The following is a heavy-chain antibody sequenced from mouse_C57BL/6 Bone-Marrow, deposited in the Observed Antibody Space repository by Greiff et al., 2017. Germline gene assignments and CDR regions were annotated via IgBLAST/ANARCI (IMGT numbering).Heavy chain of an antibody. J-gene: IGHJ2*01. Sequence: VQLQQSGPELVKPGASVKISCKASGYSFTGYYMNWVKQSPEKSLEWIGEINPSTGGTTYNQKFKAKATLTVDKSSSTAYMQLNSLTSEDSAVYYSARRDCYGRRYYFDYWGQGTTLTVSS. CDR2: INPSTGGT. V-gene: IGHV1-42*01. D-gene: IGHD1-1*01. CDR1: GYSFTGYY. CDR3: ARRDCYGRRYYFDY.